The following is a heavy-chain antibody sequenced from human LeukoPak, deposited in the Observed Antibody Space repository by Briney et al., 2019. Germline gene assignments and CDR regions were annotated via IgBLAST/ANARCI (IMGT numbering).Heavy chain of an antibody. CDR1: GITFTIAG. CDR2: ISYDGGNK. CDR3: AKMGEALYYYYGMDV. J-gene: IGHJ6*02. Sequence: PGGSLRLSCAASGITFTIAGMHWVRQAPGKGLEWVAVISYDGGNKYYADSVKGRFTISRDNSKNTLYLQMNSLRAEDTAVYYCAKMGEALYYYYGMDVWGQGTTVTVSS. D-gene: IGHD1-26*01. V-gene: IGHV3-30*18.